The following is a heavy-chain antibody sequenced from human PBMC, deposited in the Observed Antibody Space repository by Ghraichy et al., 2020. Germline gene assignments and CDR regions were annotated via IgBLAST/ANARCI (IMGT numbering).Heavy chain of an antibody. D-gene: IGHD2-15*01. Sequence: GGSLRLSCGDSGFTFLSSRLNWVCQAPWKGLEWVSFSDSSSSYIEYADSVKGRFTISRDNAKNSLYLQMNSLRAEDTAVYYCVRDPGYCSGGRCYLEQFDCWGQGTLVTVSS. CDR3: VRDPGYCSGGRCYLEQFDC. CDR1: GFTFLSSR. J-gene: IGHJ4*02. CDR2: SDSSSSYI. V-gene: IGHV3-21*01.